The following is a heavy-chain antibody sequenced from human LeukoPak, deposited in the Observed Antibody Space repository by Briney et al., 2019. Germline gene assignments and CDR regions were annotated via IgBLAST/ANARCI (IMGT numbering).Heavy chain of an antibody. D-gene: IGHD4/OR15-4a*01. Sequence: SETLSLTCTVSGGSISSGDYYWSWIRQPPGKGLEWIGYIYYSGSTFYNPSLKSRVTISVDTSKNHFSLKLNSVTAADTAVYYCARGAPSRVWFDPWGHGTLVTVSS. J-gene: IGHJ5*02. CDR2: IYYSGST. V-gene: IGHV4-30-4*08. CDR1: GGSISSGDYY. CDR3: ARGAPSRVWFDP.